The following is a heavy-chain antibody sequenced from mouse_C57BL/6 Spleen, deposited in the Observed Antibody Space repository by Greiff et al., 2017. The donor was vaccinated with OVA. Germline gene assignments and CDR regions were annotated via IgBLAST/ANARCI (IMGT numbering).Heavy chain of an antibody. CDR3: AREGYYDYDGAGY. CDR2: INPNNGGT. D-gene: IGHD2-4*01. J-gene: IGHJ2*01. V-gene: IGHV1-22*01. CDR1: GYTFTDYN. Sequence: EVQLQQSGPELVKPGASVKMSCKASGYTFTDYNMHWVKQSHGKSLEWIGYINPNNGGTSYNQKFKGKATLTVNKSSSTAYMELRSLTSEDSAVYYCAREGYYDYDGAGYWGQGTTLTVSS.